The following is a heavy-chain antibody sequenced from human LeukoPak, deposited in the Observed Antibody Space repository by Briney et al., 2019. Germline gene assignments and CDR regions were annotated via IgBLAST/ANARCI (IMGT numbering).Heavy chain of an antibody. CDR3: APTPEAYTSNWNV. D-gene: IGHD6-13*01. J-gene: IGHJ4*02. CDR2: INPHTGFT. V-gene: IGHV1-2*02. Sequence: ASVKVSCKASGYTFTDDYMHWVRQAPGPGLEWMGWINPHTGFTNYAQKFQGRVTMTRNTSISTAYMEVRRLRFDDTAVYYCAPTPEAYTSNWNVWGQGTLVTVSS. CDR1: GYTFTDDY.